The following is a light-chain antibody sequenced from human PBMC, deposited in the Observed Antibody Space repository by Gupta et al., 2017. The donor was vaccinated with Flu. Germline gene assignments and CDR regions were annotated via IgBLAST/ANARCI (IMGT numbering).Light chain of an antibody. Sequence: DIQMTQSPSSLSASVGDKVTITCRASQSISNYLNWYQQKPGRAAKLLIYVASRVQSGVPSRFSGSGSGTDFTLKISRLQPEDVAIYYCKQSKKTPRTFGQGTEVESK. J-gene: IGKJ1*01. V-gene: IGKV1-39*01. CDR2: VAS. CDR1: QSISNY. CDR3: KQSKKTPRT.